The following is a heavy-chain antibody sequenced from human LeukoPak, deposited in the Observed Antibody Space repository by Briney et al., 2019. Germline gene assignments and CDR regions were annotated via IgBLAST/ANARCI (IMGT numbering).Heavy chain of an antibody. V-gene: IGHV3-7*01. D-gene: IGHD4-17*01. CDR1: GFTFSSYW. J-gene: IGHJ5*02. CDR3: AREHYGDYSWFDP. CDR2: IKQDGNEK. Sequence: GGSLRLSCAASGFTFSSYWMSWVRQAPGKGLEWVANIKQDGNEKYYVDSVKGRFTISRDNAKNSLYLQMNSLRAEDTAVYYCAREHYGDYSWFDPWGQGTLVTVSS.